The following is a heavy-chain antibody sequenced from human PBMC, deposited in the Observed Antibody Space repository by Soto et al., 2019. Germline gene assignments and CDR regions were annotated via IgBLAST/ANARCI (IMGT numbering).Heavy chain of an antibody. CDR3: ARDTEVGGHNWFDP. V-gene: IGHV1-69*13. CDR1: GGTFSSYA. Sequence: GASVKVSCKASGGTFSSYAISWVRQAPGQGLEWMGGIIPIFGTANYAQKFQGRVTITADESTSTAYMELSSLRSEDTAVYYCARDTEVGGHNWFDPWGQGTLVTVSS. CDR2: IIPIFGTA. J-gene: IGHJ5*02. D-gene: IGHD3-16*01.